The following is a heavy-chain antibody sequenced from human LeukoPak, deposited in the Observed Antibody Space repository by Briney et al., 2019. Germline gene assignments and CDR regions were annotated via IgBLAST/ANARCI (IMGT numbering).Heavy chain of an antibody. CDR3: ARDRYSSSWYWENYYYYYMDV. Sequence: PGGSLRLSCAASGFTFSSYSVNWVRQAPGKGLEWVSSISSSSSYIYYADSVKGRFTTSRDNAKNSLYLQMNSLRAEDTAVYYCARDRYSSSWYWENYYYYYMDVWGKGTTVTVSS. CDR1: GFTFSSYS. V-gene: IGHV3-21*01. CDR2: ISSSSSYI. D-gene: IGHD6-13*01. J-gene: IGHJ6*03.